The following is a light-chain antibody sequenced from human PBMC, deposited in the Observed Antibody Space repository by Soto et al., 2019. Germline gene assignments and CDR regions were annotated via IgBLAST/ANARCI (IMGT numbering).Light chain of an antibody. CDR1: QSVSSSF. J-gene: IGKJ1*01. V-gene: IGKV3-20*01. CDR2: GAP. Sequence: EIVLTQSPGTLSLSPGERATLSCRASQSVSSSFLAWYQQKPGQAPRLLIYGAPSRATGIPDSFSGSGSGTDFNLTISRLEPEDVAVYYCQQYDSSPWTFGQGTKVEIK. CDR3: QQYDSSPWT.